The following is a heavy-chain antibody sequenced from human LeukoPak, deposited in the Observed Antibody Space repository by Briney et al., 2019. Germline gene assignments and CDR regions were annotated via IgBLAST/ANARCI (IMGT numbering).Heavy chain of an antibody. CDR3: ARRSSSWYWSGP. Sequence: ASVKVSCKASGYTFTGYYMHWVRQAPGQGLEWMGWINPNSGGTNYAQKFQGRVTMTRDTSISTAYMELSRLRSDDTAVYYCARRSSSWYWSGPWGQGTLVTVSS. J-gene: IGHJ5*02. CDR2: INPNSGGT. CDR1: GYTFTGYY. D-gene: IGHD6-13*01. V-gene: IGHV1-2*02.